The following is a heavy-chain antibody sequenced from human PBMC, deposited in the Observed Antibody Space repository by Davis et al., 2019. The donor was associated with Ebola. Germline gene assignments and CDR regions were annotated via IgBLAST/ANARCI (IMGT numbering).Heavy chain of an antibody. Sequence: AASVKVSCKASGYTFSSYDINWVRQATGQGLEWVGWMNPKNGNTGYAQKFQGRVTMTMNTSISTAYMELSSLRSEDTAVYYCARDIGEAEFFHHWGQGTLVTVTS. CDR3: ARDIGEAEFFHH. D-gene: IGHD2-15*01. CDR2: MNPKNGNT. V-gene: IGHV1-8*01. CDR1: GYTFSSYD. J-gene: IGHJ1*01.